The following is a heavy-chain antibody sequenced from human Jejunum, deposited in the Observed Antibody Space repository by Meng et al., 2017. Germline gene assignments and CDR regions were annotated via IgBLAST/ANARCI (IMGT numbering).Heavy chain of an antibody. V-gene: IGHV1-18*01. Sequence: ASVKVSCKASGYTFTSYDINWVRQAPGEGLEWMGAISADNGNTNYAQTFQGRVTMTTDTATSTAYMELRSLRSDDTAVYFCAVDSSSSTSYGFEYWGQGTPVTGSS. CDR1: GYTFTSYD. CDR2: ISADNGNT. CDR3: AVDSSSSTSYGFEY. D-gene: IGHD2-2*01. J-gene: IGHJ4*02.